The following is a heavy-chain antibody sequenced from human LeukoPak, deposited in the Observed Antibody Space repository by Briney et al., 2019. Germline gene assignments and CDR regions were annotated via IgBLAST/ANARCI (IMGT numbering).Heavy chain of an antibody. CDR2: ISWNSGSI. Sequence: GGSLRLSCAASGFTFDDYAMHWVRQAPGKGLEWVSGISWNSGSIGYADSVKGRFTISRDNAKNSLYLQMNSLRAEDTALYYCATAGVYSGSWGAFDIWGQGTMVTVSS. D-gene: IGHD1-26*01. CDR3: ATAGVYSGSWGAFDI. CDR1: GFTFDDYA. V-gene: IGHV3-9*01. J-gene: IGHJ3*02.